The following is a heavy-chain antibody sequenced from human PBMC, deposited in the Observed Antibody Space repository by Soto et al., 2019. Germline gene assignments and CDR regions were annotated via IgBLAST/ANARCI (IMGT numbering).Heavy chain of an antibody. Sequence: EVQLLESGGGLVQTGGSLRLSCAVSGFSFSTYGVTWVRQAPGKGLEWVSGVSGGSGVTHYADSVKGRFTITGDNSKNTVYLHMNSLRVEDTAVYYCAKWNGYGDYWGQGTLVTVSS. D-gene: IGHD1-1*01. CDR1: GFSFSTYG. CDR2: VSGGSGVT. CDR3: AKWNGYGDY. J-gene: IGHJ4*02. V-gene: IGHV3-23*01.